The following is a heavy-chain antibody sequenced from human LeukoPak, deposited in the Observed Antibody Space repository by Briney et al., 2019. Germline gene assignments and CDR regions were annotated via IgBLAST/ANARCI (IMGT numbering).Heavy chain of an antibody. Sequence: GGSLRLSCAASGFTFSSYAMSWVRQAPGKGLEWVSAISGSGGSTYYADSVKGRFTISRDNSKNTLYLQMNSLRAEDTAVYYCAKGACSGGSCYHYYYYYGMDVWGQGTTVTVSS. CDR1: GFTFSSYA. J-gene: IGHJ6*02. CDR2: ISGSGGST. D-gene: IGHD2-15*01. CDR3: AKGACSGGSCYHYYYYYGMDV. V-gene: IGHV3-23*01.